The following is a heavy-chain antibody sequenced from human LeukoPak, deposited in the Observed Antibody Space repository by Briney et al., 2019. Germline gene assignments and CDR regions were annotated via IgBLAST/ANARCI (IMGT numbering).Heavy chain of an antibody. CDR2: IYYTGST. V-gene: IGHV4-59*01. CDR3: ATTPRGFGEKYFQH. J-gene: IGHJ1*01. CDR1: GXSIXXXY. Sequence: SETLSLTCTVSGXSIXXXYXXXXXXPXGXXLXWXXXIYYTGSTNYNPSLKSRVTMSVDTSKIQFSMRLSSVTAADTAVYYCATTPRGFGEKYFQHWGQGTLVTVSS. D-gene: IGHD3-10*01.